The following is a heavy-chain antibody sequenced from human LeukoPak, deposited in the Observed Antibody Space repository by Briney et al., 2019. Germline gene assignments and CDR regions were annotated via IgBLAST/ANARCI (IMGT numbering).Heavy chain of an antibody. J-gene: IGHJ4*02. CDR2: IIPIFGIA. Sequence: SVKVSCKASGGTFSSYAISWVRQAPGQGLEWMGRIIPIFGIANYAQKFQGRVTITADKSTSTAYMELSSLRSEDTAVYYCARGGSRDGYNFQFDYWGQGTLVTASS. CDR1: GGTFSSYA. D-gene: IGHD5-24*01. CDR3: ARGGSRDGYNFQFDY. V-gene: IGHV1-69*04.